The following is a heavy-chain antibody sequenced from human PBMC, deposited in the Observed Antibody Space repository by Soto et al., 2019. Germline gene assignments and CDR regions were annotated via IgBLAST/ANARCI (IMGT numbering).Heavy chain of an antibody. CDR3: ASSPRGYCSSTSCRELGNYYGMDV. D-gene: IGHD2-2*01. CDR1: GYSFTSYW. J-gene: IGHJ6*02. CDR2: IDPSYSYT. Sequence: GESLKISCKGSGYSFTSYWVSWVRQMPGKGLERMGKIDPSYSYTNYSPSFQGHVTISADKSISTAYLQWSSLKASDTALYYCASSPRGYCSSTSCRELGNYYGMDVWGQGTTVTVSS. V-gene: IGHV5-10-1*01.